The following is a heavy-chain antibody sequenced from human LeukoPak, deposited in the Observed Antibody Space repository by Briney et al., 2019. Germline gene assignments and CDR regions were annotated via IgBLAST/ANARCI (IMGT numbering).Heavy chain of an antibody. CDR3: ARGVQYYFDY. CDR2: TSSDLNVK. Sequence: GGSLRLSCAASGFTFRNYVIHWVRQAPGKGLEWVAVTSSDLNVKLYADSVKGRFTISRDNSRSTLYLQMNSLRAEDTAVYYCARGVQYYFDYWGQGTLVTVSS. J-gene: IGHJ4*02. D-gene: IGHD1-1*01. CDR1: GFTFRNYV. V-gene: IGHV3-30-3*01.